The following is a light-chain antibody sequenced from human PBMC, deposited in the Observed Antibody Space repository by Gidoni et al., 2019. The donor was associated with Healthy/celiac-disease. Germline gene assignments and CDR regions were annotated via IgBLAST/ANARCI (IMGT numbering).Light chain of an antibody. CDR3: QQYGSSPWT. Sequence: EIVLTQSPGTLSLSPGERATLSCRAMQRVSSSYLAWYQQKPGQAPRLLIYGASSRATGIPDRFSGSGSGTDFTLTISRLEPEDFAVYYCQQYGSSPWTFGQGTKVEIK. J-gene: IGKJ1*01. CDR2: GAS. CDR1: QRVSSSY. V-gene: IGKV3-20*01.